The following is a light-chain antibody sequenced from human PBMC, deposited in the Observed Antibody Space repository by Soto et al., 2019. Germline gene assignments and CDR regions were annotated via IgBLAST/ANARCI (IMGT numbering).Light chain of an antibody. V-gene: IGKV1-17*01. Sequence: DIQMTQSPSSLSASVGDRVTITCRASQGIRNDLAWYQQKPGKALKRLIFAATNLQSAVPPRFSGSGSGTEFTLPISSLQPEDFATYYCLQHNSYPPTFGQGTRVEVE. CDR3: LQHNSYPPT. CDR2: AAT. CDR1: QGIRND. J-gene: IGKJ1*01.